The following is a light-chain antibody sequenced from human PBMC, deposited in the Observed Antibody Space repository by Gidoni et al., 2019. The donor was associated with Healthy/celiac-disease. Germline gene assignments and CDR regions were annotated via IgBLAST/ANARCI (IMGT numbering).Light chain of an antibody. CDR2: AAS. J-gene: IGKJ3*01. CDR1: QGISNY. V-gene: IGKV1-27*01. Sequence: DIQMPQAPSSLSASVGDRVTITCRESQGISNYLAWYQQKPGKVPTLLIYAASTLQSGVPSRFSGSGSGTDFTLTISSLQPEDVATYYCQKYNSAPLFGPGTKVDIK. CDR3: QKYNSAPL.